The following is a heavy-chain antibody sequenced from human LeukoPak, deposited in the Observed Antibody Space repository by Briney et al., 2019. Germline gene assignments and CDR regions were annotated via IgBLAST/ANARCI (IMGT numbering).Heavy chain of an antibody. CDR2: ISLDGKNE. V-gene: IGHV3-30*04. Sequence: PGGSLRLSCVASGLSFTTKAMHWVRQAPGEGLEWMSYISLDGKNESYADSVRGRFTISRDNSRNTVYLQMSSLRPEDTAVYYCAAHLGSGWHLDYWGQGIRVTVSP. D-gene: IGHD6-19*01. J-gene: IGHJ4*02. CDR1: GLSFTTKA. CDR3: AAHLGSGWHLDY.